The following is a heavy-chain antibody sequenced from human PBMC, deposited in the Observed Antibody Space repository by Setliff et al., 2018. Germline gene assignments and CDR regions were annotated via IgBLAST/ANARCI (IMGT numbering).Heavy chain of an antibody. CDR2: INPRTGVT. J-gene: IGHJ6*04. CDR1: GYTFTGHY. CDR3: ARGTDYHGSGSYWAKDV. Sequence: ASVKVSCKASGYTFTGHYIHWVRQAPGQGLECMGWINPRTGVTNYAQKFKGRVTMTRDTSITTVYMDLSSLKSDDTAVYYCARGTDYHGSGSYWAKDVWGKGTTVTVSS. D-gene: IGHD3-10*01. V-gene: IGHV1-2*02.